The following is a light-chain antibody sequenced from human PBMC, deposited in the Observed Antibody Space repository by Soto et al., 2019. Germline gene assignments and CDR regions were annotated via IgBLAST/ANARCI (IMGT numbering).Light chain of an antibody. CDR2: EVS. Sequence: QSALTQPPSASGSPGQSVTISCTGTSGDIGAYNYVSWYQQHPGKAPRLMISEVSKRPSGVPDRFFGSKSGNTASLTVSGLQAEDEADYFCSSYSASSDGYVSGTGTKVTV. CDR1: SGDIGAYNY. CDR3: SSYSASSDGYV. V-gene: IGLV2-8*01. J-gene: IGLJ1*01.